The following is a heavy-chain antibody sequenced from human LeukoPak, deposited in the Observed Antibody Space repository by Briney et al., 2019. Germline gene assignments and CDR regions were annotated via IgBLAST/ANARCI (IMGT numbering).Heavy chain of an antibody. V-gene: IGHV3-21*01. J-gene: IGHJ3*02. Sequence: GGSLRLSCAASGFTFSSYAMSWVRQAPGKGLEWVSSISSSSSYIYYADSVKGRFTISRDNAKNSLYLQMNSLRAEDTAVYYCARALIGSSWYIDAFDIWGQGTMVTVSS. CDR1: GFTFSSYA. D-gene: IGHD6-13*01. CDR3: ARALIGSSWYIDAFDI. CDR2: ISSSSSYI.